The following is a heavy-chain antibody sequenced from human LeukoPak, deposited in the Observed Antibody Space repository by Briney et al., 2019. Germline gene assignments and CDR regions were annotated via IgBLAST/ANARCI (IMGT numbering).Heavy chain of an antibody. CDR1: GFTFSRYA. Sequence: GGSLRLSCGASGFTFSRYAMSWVRQTPGRGLEWVAGASPSGGRTIYADSAEGRFTISRDNSNDTVYLQLSSLRAEDSALYYCAKVRGVYCSSPACYYYDAWGQGTPVTVSS. CDR3: AKVRGVYCSSPACYYYDA. D-gene: IGHD2-2*01. CDR2: ASPSGGRT. V-gene: IGHV3-23*01. J-gene: IGHJ4*02.